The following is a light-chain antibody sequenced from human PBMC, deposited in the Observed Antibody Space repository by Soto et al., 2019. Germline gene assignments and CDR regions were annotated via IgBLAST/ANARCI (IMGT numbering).Light chain of an antibody. CDR3: QQYNNWPGT. V-gene: IGKV3-15*01. CDR1: QSVSSN. Sequence: EIVMTPSPATLSVSPGERATLSCRASQSVSSNLAWYQQKPGQAPRLLIYGASTRATGIPARFSGSGSGTEFTLTISSLQSEDFAVYYCQQYNNWPGTFGPGTRLEIK. J-gene: IGKJ5*01. CDR2: GAS.